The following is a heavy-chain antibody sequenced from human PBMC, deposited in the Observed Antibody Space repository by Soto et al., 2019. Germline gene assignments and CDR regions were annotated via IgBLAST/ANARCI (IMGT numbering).Heavy chain of an antibody. CDR1: GFTFTDSY. V-gene: IGHV3-11*06. Sequence: VHLVESGGGLVKPGGSLRLSCATSGFTFTDSYMTWIRQAPGKGLEFVSYISPKGTYKPYADSVKGRFTISRDNAKNAWYLQWNSLRAEYTAVYSCSRGGGGGLFDLWGQGAFVTVPS. J-gene: IGHJ5*02. CDR2: ISPKGTYK. CDR3: SRGGGGGLFDL. D-gene: IGHD2-21*01.